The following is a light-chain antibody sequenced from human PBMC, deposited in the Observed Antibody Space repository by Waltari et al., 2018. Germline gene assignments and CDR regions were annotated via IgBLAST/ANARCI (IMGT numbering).Light chain of an antibody. Sequence: QSGLTQPPSVSGAPGQRVTIPCTGSSSHIGAGYDVHWYQLLPGTAPKVLIPGRRNRPPGGPGRVCGSKSGTSASLAITGRQAEDEADYYCQSYDSSLSGSVFGGGTKLTVL. CDR3: QSYDSSLSGSV. CDR1: SSHIGAGYD. V-gene: IGLV1-40*01. J-gene: IGLJ2*01. CDR2: GRR.